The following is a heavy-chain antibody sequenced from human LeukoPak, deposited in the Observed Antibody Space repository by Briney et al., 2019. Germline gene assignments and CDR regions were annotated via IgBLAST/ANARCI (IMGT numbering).Heavy chain of an antibody. CDR3: ATGYWCSSTSCSFTGFDY. V-gene: IGHV1-24*01. CDR1: GYTLTELS. CDR2: FDPEDGET. Sequence: GASVKDSCKVSGYTLTELSMHWVRQAPGKGLEWMGGFDPEDGETIYAQKFQGRVTMTEDTSTDTAYMELSSLRSEDTAVYYCATGYWCSSTSCSFTGFDYWGQGTLVTVSS. J-gene: IGHJ4*02. D-gene: IGHD2-2*01.